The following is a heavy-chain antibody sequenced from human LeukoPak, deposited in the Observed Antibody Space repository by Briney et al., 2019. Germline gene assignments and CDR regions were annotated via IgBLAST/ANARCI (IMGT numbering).Heavy chain of an antibody. CDR2: IYTSGST. D-gene: IGHD4-23*01. V-gene: IGHV4-61*02. CDR3: AREVVTGHYYYYYSMDV. CDR1: GGSISSGSYY. J-gene: IGHJ6*02. Sequence: SETLSLTCTVSGGSISSGSYYWSWIRQPAGKGLEWIGRIYTSGSTNYNPSLKSRVTISVDTSKNQFSLKLSSVTAADTAVYYCAREVVTGHYYYYYSMDVWGQGTTVTVSS.